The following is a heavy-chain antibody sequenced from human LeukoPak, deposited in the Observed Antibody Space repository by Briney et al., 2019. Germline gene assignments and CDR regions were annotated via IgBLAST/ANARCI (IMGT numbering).Heavy chain of an antibody. J-gene: IGHJ3*02. CDR2: ISSSSSNT. CDR1: GFTFSSYE. D-gene: IGHD2-15*01. Sequence: GGSLRLSCAASGFTFSSYEMNWVRQAPGKGLEWVSYISSSSSNTYYADSVKGRFTISRDDAKNSLFLQMNSLRAEDTAVYYCANGGRAANGAFDIWGQGTVVTVSS. V-gene: IGHV3-48*03. CDR3: ANGGRAANGAFDI.